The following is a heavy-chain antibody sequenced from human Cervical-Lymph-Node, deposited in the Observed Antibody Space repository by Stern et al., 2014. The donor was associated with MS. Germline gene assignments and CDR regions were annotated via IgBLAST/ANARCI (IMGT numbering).Heavy chain of an antibody. V-gene: IGHV3-20*01. D-gene: IGHD2-8*02. Sequence: EVQLVESGGGVVRPGRSLRLSCAASGFTFEDYGMSWVRQGPGKGLEWVAAINWHGGSPGYAGSVQGRFTISRDNAKNSLYLQMNSLRAEDTALYHCARAFCTGGVCYSFPFYGMDVWGQGTTVTVSS. CDR3: ARAFCTGGVCYSFPFYGMDV. J-gene: IGHJ6*02. CDR1: GFTFEDYG. CDR2: INWHGGSP.